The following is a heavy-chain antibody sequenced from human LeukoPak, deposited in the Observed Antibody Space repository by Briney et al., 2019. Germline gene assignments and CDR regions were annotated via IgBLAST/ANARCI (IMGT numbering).Heavy chain of an antibody. CDR1: GFTFSSYS. V-gene: IGHV3-21*01. D-gene: IGHD3-22*01. J-gene: IGHJ4*02. Sequence: PGGSLRLSCAGSGFTFSSYSMTWVRQAPGKGLEWVSSITRSSIYTYYADSAKGRFTISRDNAKKSLYLQMNSLRTEDTAVYYCVRALYDGSGYYSHFDYWGQGTLVTVSS. CDR3: VRALYDGSGYYSHFDY. CDR2: ITRSSIYT.